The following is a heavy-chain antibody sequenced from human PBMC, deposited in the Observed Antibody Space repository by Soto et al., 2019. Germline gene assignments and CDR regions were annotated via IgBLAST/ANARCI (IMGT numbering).Heavy chain of an antibody. CDR1: GGTFSSYA. D-gene: IGHD6-13*01. V-gene: IGHV1-69*13. CDR2: IIPIFGTA. J-gene: IGHJ4*02. Sequence: SVKVSCKASGGTFSSYAISWVRQAPGQGLEWMGGIIPIFGTANYAQKFQGRVTITADESTSTAYMELSSLRSEDTAVYYCARGRAGSSWSPFDYWGQGNLVTVYS. CDR3: ARGRAGSSWSPFDY.